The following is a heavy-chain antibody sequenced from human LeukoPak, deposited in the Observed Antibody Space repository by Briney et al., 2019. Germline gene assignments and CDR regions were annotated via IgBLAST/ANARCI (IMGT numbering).Heavy chain of an antibody. CDR1: GGSISSNNW. J-gene: IGHJ4*02. CDR3: ARDVGTALVTGDY. CDR2: IYHSGSA. V-gene: IGHV4-4*02. Sequence: SETLSLTCGVSGGSISSNNWWSWVRQPPGQGLEWIGEIYHSGSANYNPSLKSRVTISVDKSKNQLSLKLISVTAADMAVYYCARDVGTALVTGDYWGQGTLVTVSS. D-gene: IGHD5-18*01.